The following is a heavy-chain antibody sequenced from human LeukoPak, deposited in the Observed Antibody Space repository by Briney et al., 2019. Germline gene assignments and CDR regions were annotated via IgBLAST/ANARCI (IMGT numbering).Heavy chain of an antibody. CDR2: IYPGDSDT. V-gene: IGHV5-51*01. CDR1: GSSFTSYW. J-gene: IGHJ4*02. CDR3: ARQSYSSGWYTGYYFDY. Sequence: GGSLQISCKGSGSSFTSYWIGWVRQMPGKGLEWMGIIYPGDSDTRYSPSFQGQVTISADKSISTAYLQWSSLKASDTAMYYCARQSYSSGWYTGYYFDYWGQGTLVTVSS. D-gene: IGHD6-19*01.